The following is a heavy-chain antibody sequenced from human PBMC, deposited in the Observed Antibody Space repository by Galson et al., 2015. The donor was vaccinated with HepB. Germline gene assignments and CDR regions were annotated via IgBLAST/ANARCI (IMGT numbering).Heavy chain of an antibody. CDR3: ARDFYSSGLLWFDP. J-gene: IGHJ5*02. V-gene: IGHV3-20*04. Sequence: SLRLSCAASGFMVDDYGMGWVRQAPGKGLEWVSGINWNGGSTSYADSVRGRFTISRDNAKKPLYLQMNSLRAEDTALYYCARDFYSSGLLWFDPWGQGTLVTVSS. D-gene: IGHD6-19*01. CDR1: GFMVDDYG. CDR2: INWNGGST.